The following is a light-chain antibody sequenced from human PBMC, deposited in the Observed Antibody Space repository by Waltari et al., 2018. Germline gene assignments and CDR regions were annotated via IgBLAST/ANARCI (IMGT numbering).Light chain of an antibody. Sequence: EIVMTQSPATLSVSPGESANLSCWASQSVSSNLAWYQQKPGQAPRLLMYATSTRATGIPARFSGSGSGTEFTLTISSLQSEDFAVYYCQQYNNWPPYTFGQGTKLEIK. CDR2: ATS. CDR1: QSVSSN. J-gene: IGKJ2*01. CDR3: QQYNNWPPYT. V-gene: IGKV3-15*01.